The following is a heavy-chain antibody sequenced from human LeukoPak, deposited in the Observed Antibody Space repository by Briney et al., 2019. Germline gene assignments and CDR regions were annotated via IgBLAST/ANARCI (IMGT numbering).Heavy chain of an antibody. CDR2: IYYSGST. CDR1: GGSISSSSYY. D-gene: IGHD3-22*01. CDR3: AREISRRAYYYDSSGYYPLRFDY. J-gene: IGHJ4*02. Sequence: PSETLSLTCTVSGGSISSSSYYWGGIRQPPGKGLEWIGSIYYSGSTYYNPSLKSRVTISVDTSKNQFSLKLSSVTAADTAVYYCAREISRRAYYYDSSGYYPLRFDYWGQGTLVTVSS. V-gene: IGHV4-39*07.